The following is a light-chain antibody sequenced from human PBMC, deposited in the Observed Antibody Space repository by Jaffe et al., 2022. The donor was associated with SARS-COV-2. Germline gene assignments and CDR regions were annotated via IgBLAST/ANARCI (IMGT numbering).Light chain of an antibody. J-gene: IGLJ3*02. CDR3: ASSDDSHSGWV. CDR1: SSNIGSNY. V-gene: IGLV1-47*01. CDR2: RSN. Sequence: QSVLTQPPSASGTPGQRVTISCSGSSSNIGSNYVYWYQQLPGTAPKLLIYRSNQRPSGVPDRFSGSKSGTSASLAISGLRSEDEADYYCASSDDSHSGWVFGGGTKLTVL.